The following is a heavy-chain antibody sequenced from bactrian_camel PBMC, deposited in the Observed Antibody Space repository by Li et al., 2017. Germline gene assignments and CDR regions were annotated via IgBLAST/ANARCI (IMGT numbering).Heavy chain of an antibody. D-gene: IGHD5*01. Sequence: VQLVESGGGSVQGGGSLRLSCETSRYTSCMGWFRQAQGKGREAVAAIDTAGITIYYADSVYGRFTVSRDNSKNTVYLQMNSLESDDTALYYCAGPGVPNMWNWGSYNSWGQGTQVTVS. V-gene: IGHV3S40*01. CDR3: AGPGVPNMWNWGSYNS. J-gene: IGHJ4*01. CDR2: IDTAGITI. CDR1: RYTSC.